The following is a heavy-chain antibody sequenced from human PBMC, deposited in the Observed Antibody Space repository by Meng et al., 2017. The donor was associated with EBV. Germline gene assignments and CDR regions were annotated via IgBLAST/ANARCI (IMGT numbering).Heavy chain of an antibody. CDR3: AGQEFRGNYKSIDY. CDR1: GYSFTSYG. Sequence: VHLVLSSREVKKPGAPVKLFVKASGYSFTSYGMHWVRQAPGQRLEWMGWFNAGNDNTEYSQKFQGRVTITRDTSASTAYMELSNLISEDTAVYYGAGQEFRGNYKSIDYWGQGTLVTVSS. V-gene: IGHV1-3*01. D-gene: IGHD1-26*01. CDR2: FNAGNDNT. J-gene: IGHJ4*02.